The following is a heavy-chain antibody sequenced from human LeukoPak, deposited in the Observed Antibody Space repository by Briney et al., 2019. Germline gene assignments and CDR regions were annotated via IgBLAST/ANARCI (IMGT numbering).Heavy chain of an antibody. D-gene: IGHD5-18*01. CDR3: ALNSYGYVAFDH. CDR2: IYSGGST. CDR1: GFTVSSNY. J-gene: IGHJ4*02. Sequence: GGSLRLSCAASGFTVSSNYMSWVRRAPGKGLEWVSVIYSGGSTYYADSVKGRFTISRDNSKNPLYLQMNSLRAEDTAVYYCALNSYGYVAFDHWGQGTLVTVSS. V-gene: IGHV3-66*02.